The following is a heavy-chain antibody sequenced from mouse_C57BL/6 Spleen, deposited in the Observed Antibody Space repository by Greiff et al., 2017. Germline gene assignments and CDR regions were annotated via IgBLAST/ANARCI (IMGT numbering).Heavy chain of an antibody. CDR1: GYTFTDYY. CDR2: INPNNGGT. J-gene: IGHJ3*01. Sequence: EVQLQQSGPELVKPGASVKISCKASGYTFTDYYMNWVKQSQGKSLEWIGDINPNNGGTSYNQKFKGKATLAVDKSSSTAYMELRSLTSEDSAVYYCARSCYSNYEAWFAYWGQGTLVTVSA. CDR3: ARSCYSNYEAWFAY. V-gene: IGHV1-26*01. D-gene: IGHD2-5*01.